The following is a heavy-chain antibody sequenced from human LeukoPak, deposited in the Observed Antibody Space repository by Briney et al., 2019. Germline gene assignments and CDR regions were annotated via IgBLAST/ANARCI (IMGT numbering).Heavy chain of an antibody. CDR1: GYTFTSYG. CDR2: ISAYNGNT. D-gene: IGHD3-3*01. V-gene: IGHV1-18*01. J-gene: IGHJ4*02. Sequence: GASVKVSCTASGYTFTSYGISWVRQAPGQGFEWMGWISAYNGNTNYAQKLQGRVTMTTDTSTSTAYMELRSLRSDDTAVYYCAREPGVIRFLEWPPLDYWGQGTLVTVSS. CDR3: AREPGVIRFLEWPPLDY.